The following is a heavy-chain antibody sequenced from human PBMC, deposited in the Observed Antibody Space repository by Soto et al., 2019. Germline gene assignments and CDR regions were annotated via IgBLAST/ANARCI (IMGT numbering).Heavy chain of an antibody. J-gene: IGHJ4*02. CDR2: IYWDDAK. V-gene: IGHV2-5*02. CDR1: GFSLSTSGVN. Sequence: QITLKESGPTLVKPTQTLTLTCTFSGFSLSTSGVNVGWIRQPPGKALEWLALIYWDDAKRYSPSLKNRLTIPKDTSKNQVVPTMTNIDPVDTATYYCANRRRGFSYGQYFDYWGQGTLVTVSS. CDR3: ANRRRGFSYGQYFDY. D-gene: IGHD5-18*01.